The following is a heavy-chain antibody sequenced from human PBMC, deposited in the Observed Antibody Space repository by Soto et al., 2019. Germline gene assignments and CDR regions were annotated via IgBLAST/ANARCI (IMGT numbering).Heavy chain of an antibody. D-gene: IGHD1-26*01. CDR2: ISSTTNYI. Sequence: GGSLRLSCAASGFTFTRYSMNWVRQAPGKGLEWVSSISSTTNYIYYGDSMKGRFTISRDNAKNSLYLEMNSLRAEDSAVYYCSGAESPDTAYFSLYWGQGTPVTVSS. CDR3: SGAESPDTAYFSLY. V-gene: IGHV3-21*03. CDR1: GFTFTRYS. J-gene: IGHJ4*02.